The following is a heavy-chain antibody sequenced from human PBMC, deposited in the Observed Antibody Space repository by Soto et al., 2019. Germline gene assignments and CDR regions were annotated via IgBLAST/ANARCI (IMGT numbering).Heavy chain of an antibody. CDR2: IIPILGIA. Sequence: QVQLVQSGAEVKKPGSSVKVSCKASGGTFSSYTISWVRQAPGQGLEWMGRIIPILGIANYAQKFQGRVTITADKSTSTASMELSSLRSEDTAVYYCARGSCSGGSCYGYYYYYMDVWGKGTTVTVSS. J-gene: IGHJ6*03. CDR1: GGTFSSYT. D-gene: IGHD2-15*01. CDR3: ARGSCSGGSCYGYYYYYMDV. V-gene: IGHV1-69*02.